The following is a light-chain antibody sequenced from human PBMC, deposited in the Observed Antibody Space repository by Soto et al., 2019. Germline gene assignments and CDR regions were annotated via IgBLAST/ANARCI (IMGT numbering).Light chain of an antibody. CDR1: RSVSTN. CDR2: SAS. V-gene: IGKV3-15*01. Sequence: EIVMTQSPVTLSVSPGERATLSCRASRSVSTNLAWYQQKPGQAPRLLIYSASTRATGIPGRFSGSGSGTEFTLTISSPQPEDLAVYYCQQYNDWPLTFGGGTKVDIK. J-gene: IGKJ4*01. CDR3: QQYNDWPLT.